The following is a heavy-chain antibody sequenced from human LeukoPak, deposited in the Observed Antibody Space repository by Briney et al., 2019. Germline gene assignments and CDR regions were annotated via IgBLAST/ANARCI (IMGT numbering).Heavy chain of an antibody. V-gene: IGHV1-69*13. CDR1: GGTFSSYA. J-gene: IGHJ5*02. D-gene: IGHD3-9*01. Sequence: SVKVSCKASGGTFSSYAISWVRQAPGQGLEWMGGIIPIFSTANYAQKFQGRVTITADESTSTAYMELSSLRSEDTAVYYCARGILTGYYIIDWFDPWGQGTLVTVSS. CDR3: ARGILTGYYIIDWFDP. CDR2: IIPIFSTA.